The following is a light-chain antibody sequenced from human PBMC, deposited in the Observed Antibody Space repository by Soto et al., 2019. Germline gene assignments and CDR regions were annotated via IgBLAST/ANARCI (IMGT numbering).Light chain of an antibody. CDR3: QQSHDWPLT. J-gene: IGKJ4*01. CDR1: QSVSSN. CDR2: GAS. Sequence: EIVMTQSPATLSVSPGERATLSCRASQSVSSNLVWYQHKPGQAPRLLIYGASTRATGIPARFSGSGSGTEFTLTISSLQSEDFAVYFCQQSHDWPLTCGGGTKAEIK. V-gene: IGKV3-15*01.